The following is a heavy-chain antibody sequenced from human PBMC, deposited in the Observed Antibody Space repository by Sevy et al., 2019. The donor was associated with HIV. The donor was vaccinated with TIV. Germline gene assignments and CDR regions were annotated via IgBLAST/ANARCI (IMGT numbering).Heavy chain of an antibody. Sequence: GGSLRLSCAPSGFTFSTYTINWVRQAPGKGLEWVSSITDSSSYINYADSMKGRITISRDNFKNSLFLQMNSLRAEDTAVYYCARCGSNDSYEAFDIWGQGTMVTVSS. CDR2: ITDSSSYI. J-gene: IGHJ3*02. D-gene: IGHD5-18*01. CDR3: ARCGSNDSYEAFDI. V-gene: IGHV3-21*06. CDR1: GFTFSTYT.